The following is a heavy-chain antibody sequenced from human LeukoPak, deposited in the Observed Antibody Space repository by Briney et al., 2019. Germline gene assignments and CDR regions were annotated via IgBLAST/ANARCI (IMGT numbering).Heavy chain of an antibody. Sequence: PGGSLRLSCAASGFAFSNYGRHWVRQAPGKGLEWVSGITGHDFKTYYADSVKGRFTISRDNAKNTLYLQMNSLRAEDTAVYYCARATTVTDDAFDIWGQGTMVTVSS. CDR1: GFAFSNYG. V-gene: IGHV3-23*01. J-gene: IGHJ3*02. CDR3: ARATTVTDDAFDI. CDR2: ITGHDFKT. D-gene: IGHD4-17*01.